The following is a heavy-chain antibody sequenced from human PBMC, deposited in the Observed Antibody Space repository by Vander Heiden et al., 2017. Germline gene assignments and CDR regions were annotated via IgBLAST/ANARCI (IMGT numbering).Heavy chain of an antibody. CDR2: ISWNSGSI. V-gene: IGHV3-9*01. CDR3: AKGVTMVRGVIIKESTYFDY. D-gene: IGHD3-10*01. J-gene: IGHJ4*02. CDR1: GFPFDDYA. Sequence: EVQLVESGGGLVQPGRSLRLSCAASGFPFDDYAMHWVRQAPGKGLEWVSGISWNSGSIGYADSVKGRFTISRDNAKNSLYLQMNSLRAEDTALYYCAKGVTMVRGVIIKESTYFDYWGQGTLVTVSS.